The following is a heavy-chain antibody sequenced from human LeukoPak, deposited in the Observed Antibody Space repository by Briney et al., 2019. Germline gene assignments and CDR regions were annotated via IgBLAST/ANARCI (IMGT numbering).Heavy chain of an antibody. Sequence: RPSETLSLTCAVYGGSFSGYYWSWIRQPPGKGLEWIGEINHSGSTNYNPSLKSRVTISVDTSKNQFSLKLSPVTAADTAVYYCARDAGYCSSTSCYLDYWGQGTLVTVSS. CDR1: GGSFSGYY. J-gene: IGHJ4*02. V-gene: IGHV4-34*01. CDR2: INHSGST. CDR3: ARDAGYCSSTSCYLDY. D-gene: IGHD2-2*01.